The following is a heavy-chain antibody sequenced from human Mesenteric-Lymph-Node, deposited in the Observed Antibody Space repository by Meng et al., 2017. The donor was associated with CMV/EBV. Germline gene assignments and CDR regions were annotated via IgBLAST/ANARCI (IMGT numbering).Heavy chain of an antibody. CDR1: GFTFSHYG. Sequence: GGSLRLSCAASGFTFSHYGMHWVRQAPGKGLEGVAFTRFDGSNKYYPDSVRGRFTISRDNSKNTLYLHMSGLRPEDTAVYYCAKDQGDIVATVSWGIFFFGMDVWGQGTTVTVSS. J-gene: IGHJ6*02. CDR2: TRFDGSNK. D-gene: IGHD5-12*01. V-gene: IGHV3-30*02. CDR3: AKDQGDIVATVSWGIFFFGMDV.